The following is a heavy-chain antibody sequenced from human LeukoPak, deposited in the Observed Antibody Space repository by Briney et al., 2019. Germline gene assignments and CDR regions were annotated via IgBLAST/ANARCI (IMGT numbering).Heavy chain of an antibody. CDR1: GGTISSYS. Sequence: SKTLSLTCSVSGGTISSYSLSWIRQPPGKGLEWMGYLYESGSTNYKASLKSRVTMSVDTSKNHFSLRLTSVTAADTAVYYCATQELVPTALNAFDIWGQGTLVTVSS. J-gene: IGHJ3*02. V-gene: IGHV4-59*08. CDR3: ATQELVPTALNAFDI. D-gene: IGHD6-6*01. CDR2: LYESGST.